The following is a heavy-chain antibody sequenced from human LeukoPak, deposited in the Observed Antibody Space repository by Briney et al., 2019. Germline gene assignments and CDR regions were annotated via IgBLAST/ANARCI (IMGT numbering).Heavy chain of an antibody. CDR1: GFTFSSYA. V-gene: IGHV3-30*04. J-gene: IGHJ4*02. CDR2: ISYDGSNK. Sequence: GGSLRLSCAASGFTFSSYAMHWVRQAPGKGLEWVAVISYDGSNKYYADSVKGRFTISRDNSKNTLYLQMNSLRAEDTAVYYCARDRVVYYYGSGSYTHWGQGTLVTVSS. D-gene: IGHD3-10*01. CDR3: ARDRVVYYYGSGSYTH.